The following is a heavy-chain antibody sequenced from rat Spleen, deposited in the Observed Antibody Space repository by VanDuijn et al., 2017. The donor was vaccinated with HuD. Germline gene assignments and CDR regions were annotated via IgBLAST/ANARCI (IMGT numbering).Heavy chain of an antibody. Sequence: EVQLVESGGGQVQPGRSLKLSCVASGFTFNNYWMTWIRQAPGKGLEWVATISYDGSSTYYRDSVKGRFTISRDNAKSTLYLQMDSLRSEDTATYYCARDVMDAWGQGASVTVSS. CDR3: ARDVMDA. J-gene: IGHJ4*01. CDR1: GFTFNNYW. V-gene: IGHV5-31*01. CDR2: ISYDGSST.